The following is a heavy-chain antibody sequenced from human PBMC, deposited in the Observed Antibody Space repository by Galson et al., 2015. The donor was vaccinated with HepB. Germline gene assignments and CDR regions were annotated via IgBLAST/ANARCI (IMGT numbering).Heavy chain of an antibody. Sequence: ETLSLTCAVYDDSFSGFYWSWIRQPPGKGLEWIGEINDVASTNYNPSLKSRVTISVEKSKNQFSLELRSVTAADTAVYYCARLNAFPYTNTWYNFRWFDPWGQGTLVTVSS. CDR3: ARLNAFPYTNTWYNFRWFDP. V-gene: IGHV4-34*01. CDR1: DDSFSGFY. CDR2: INDVAST. D-gene: IGHD1-1*01. J-gene: IGHJ5*02.